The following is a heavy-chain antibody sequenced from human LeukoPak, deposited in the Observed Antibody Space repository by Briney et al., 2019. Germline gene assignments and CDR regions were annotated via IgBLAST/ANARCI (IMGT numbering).Heavy chain of an antibody. Sequence: SETLSLTCAVYGGSFSGYYWSWIRQPPGKGLEWIGEINHSGSTNYNPSLKSRGTISVDTSKNQFSLKLSSVTAAATAVYYCARGRARITMVRGVPFDAFDIWGQGTMVTVSS. J-gene: IGHJ3*02. CDR1: GGSFSGYY. CDR2: INHSGST. V-gene: IGHV4-34*01. CDR3: ARGRARITMVRGVPFDAFDI. D-gene: IGHD3-10*01.